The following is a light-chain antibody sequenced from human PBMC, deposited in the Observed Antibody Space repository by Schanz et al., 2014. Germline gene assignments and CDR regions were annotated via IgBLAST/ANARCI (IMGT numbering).Light chain of an antibody. CDR3: QSYDSSLSGSEV. CDR1: SSDVGGYNF. V-gene: IGLV2-8*01. J-gene: IGLJ3*02. Sequence: QSALTQPPSASGSPGQSVTISCTGTSSDVGGYNFVSWYQQHPGKAPKLMIYAVSQRPSGVPDRFSGSKSGNTASLTISGLQAEDEADYYCQSYDSSLSGSEVFGGGTKLTVL. CDR2: AVS.